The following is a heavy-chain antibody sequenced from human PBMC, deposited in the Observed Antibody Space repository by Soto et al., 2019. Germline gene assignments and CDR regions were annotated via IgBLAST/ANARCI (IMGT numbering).Heavy chain of an antibody. CDR1: GFSLSTSGLG. J-gene: IGHJ4*02. CDR2: IYCNDDK. V-gene: IGHV2-5*01. CDR3: THRPSGWYLFDY. D-gene: IGHD6-19*01. Sequence: QITLKESGPTLVRPTQTLTLTCTFSGFSLSTSGLGVGWIRQPPGKALEWLALIYCNDDKRYSPALKARLTITNDTSKTQVVLTMTNMDPVDTATNDCTHRPSGWYLFDYWGQGTLVTVSS.